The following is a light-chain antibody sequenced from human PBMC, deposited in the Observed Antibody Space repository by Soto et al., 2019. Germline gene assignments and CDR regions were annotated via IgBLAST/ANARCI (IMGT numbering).Light chain of an antibody. CDR3: AAWDDSLKGPV. CDR1: SSNIRGNT. J-gene: IGLJ2*01. V-gene: IGLV1-44*01. Sequence: QSVLTQSPSASGTPGQSVTISCSGSSSNIRGNTVNWYQQVPGTAPKLLIYRNNQRPSGVPDRFSGSKSGTSASLAISGLQSEDEADYYCAAWDDSLKGPVFGGGTQLTVL. CDR2: RNN.